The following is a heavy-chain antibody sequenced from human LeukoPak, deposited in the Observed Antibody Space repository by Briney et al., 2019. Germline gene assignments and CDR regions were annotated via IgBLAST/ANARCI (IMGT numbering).Heavy chain of an antibody. Sequence: ASVKVSCKASGYTFTSYDINWVRQATGQGLEWMGWMNPNSGNTGYAQKFQGRVTITRNTSISTAYMELRSLRSDDTAVYYCARAQGDDDIWGQGTMVTVSS. D-gene: IGHD3-10*01. V-gene: IGHV1-8*03. CDR3: ARAQGDDDI. CDR1: GYTFTSYD. CDR2: MNPNSGNT. J-gene: IGHJ3*02.